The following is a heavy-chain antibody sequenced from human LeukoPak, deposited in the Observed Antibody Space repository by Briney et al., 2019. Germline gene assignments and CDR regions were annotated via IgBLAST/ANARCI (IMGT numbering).Heavy chain of an antibody. J-gene: IGHJ4*02. CDR1: GGSINSAHFY. D-gene: IGHD5-18*01. CDR3: ARGIYSYHFDY. Sequence: SETLSLTCSGSGGSINSAHFYWNWLRQPPGKGLEWVGYIFYSGSTYYSPSLKSRVTISLDASKNQSSLSLSSVTAADTAVYYCARGIYSYHFDYWGQGILVTVSS. V-gene: IGHV4-30-4*08. CDR2: IFYSGST.